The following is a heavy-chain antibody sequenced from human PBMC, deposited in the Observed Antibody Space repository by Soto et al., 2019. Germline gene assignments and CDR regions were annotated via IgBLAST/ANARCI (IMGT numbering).Heavy chain of an antibody. V-gene: IGHV4-30-4*01. CDR3: ARDPRVVPAADSSYWYFDL. CDR1: GGSISSGDYY. Sequence: QVQLQESGPGLVKPSQTLSLTCTVSGGSISSGDYYWSWIRQPPGKGLEWIGYIYYSGSTYYNPSLTSRVTISVDTSKNQFSLKLSSVTAADTAVYYCARDPRVVPAADSSYWYFDLWGRGTLVTVSS. CDR2: IYYSGST. D-gene: IGHD2-2*01. J-gene: IGHJ2*01.